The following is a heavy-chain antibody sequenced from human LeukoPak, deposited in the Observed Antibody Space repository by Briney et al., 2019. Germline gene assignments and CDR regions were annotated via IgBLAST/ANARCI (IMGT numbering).Heavy chain of an antibody. V-gene: IGHV3-23*01. CDR2: ISASGGST. Sequence: GGSLRLSCAASGFTFNSYAMSWVRQAPGKGLGWVSIISASGGSTYYADSVKGRFAISRDNSKDTLYLQMNSLRAEYTAIYHCAKFRADSSGWPFDYWGQGTLVTVSS. CDR3: AKFRADSSGWPFDY. D-gene: IGHD6-19*01. CDR1: GFTFNSYA. J-gene: IGHJ4*02.